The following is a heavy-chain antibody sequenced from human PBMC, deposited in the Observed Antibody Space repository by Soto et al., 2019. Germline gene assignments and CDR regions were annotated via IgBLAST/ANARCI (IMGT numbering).Heavy chain of an antibody. V-gene: IGHV3-9*01. CDR2: ISWNSGSI. CDR1: GFTFGDYD. Sequence: PGGSLRLSCAASGFTFGDYDMHWVRQAPGKGLEWVSDISWNSGSIGYADSVKGRFTISRDNAKNSLYLQMNSLRAEDTAVYYCDDDTSHAYDGFDVWGQGTMVTVSS. J-gene: IGHJ3*01. CDR3: DDDTSHAYDGFDV.